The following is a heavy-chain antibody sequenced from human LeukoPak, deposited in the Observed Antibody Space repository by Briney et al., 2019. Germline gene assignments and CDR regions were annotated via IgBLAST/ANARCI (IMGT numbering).Heavy chain of an antibody. V-gene: IGHV1-2*04. CDR1: GYTFTGYY. D-gene: IGHD1-1*01. Sequence: ASVKVSCKASGYTFTGYYMHWVRQAPGQGLEWMGWINPNSGGTNYAQKFQGWVTMTRDTSISTAYMELSRLRSDDTAVYYCARDHPVSRYGFDYWAREPWSPSPQ. CDR2: INPNSGGT. J-gene: IGHJ4*02. CDR3: ARDHPVSRYGFDY.